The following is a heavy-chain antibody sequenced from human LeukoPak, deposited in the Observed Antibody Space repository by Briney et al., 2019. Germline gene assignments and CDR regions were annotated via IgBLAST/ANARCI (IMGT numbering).Heavy chain of an antibody. J-gene: IGHJ4*02. CDR2: INPNSGGT. V-gene: IGHV1-2*02. CDR3: ATGYSYGFSRAVDY. Sequence: ASVKVSCKASGYTFTGYYMHWVRQAPGQGLEWMGWINPNSGGTNYAQKFQGRVTMTRDTSISTAYMELSRLRSDDTAVYYCATGYSYGFSRAVDYWGQGTLVTVSS. CDR1: GYTFTGYY. D-gene: IGHD5-18*01.